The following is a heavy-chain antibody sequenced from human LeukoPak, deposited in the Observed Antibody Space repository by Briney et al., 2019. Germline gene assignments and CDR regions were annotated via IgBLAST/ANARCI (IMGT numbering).Heavy chain of an antibody. CDR2: INPNSGGT. D-gene: IGHD5-18*01. J-gene: IGHJ4*02. CDR1: GGTFSSYA. CDR3: ARGTQYSYGRCDY. Sequence: ASVKVSCKASGGTFSSYAISWVRQAPGQGLEWMGWINPNSGGTNYAQKFQGRVTMTRDTSISTAYMELSRLRSDDTTVYYCARGTQYSYGRCDYWGQGTLVTVSS. V-gene: IGHV1-2*02.